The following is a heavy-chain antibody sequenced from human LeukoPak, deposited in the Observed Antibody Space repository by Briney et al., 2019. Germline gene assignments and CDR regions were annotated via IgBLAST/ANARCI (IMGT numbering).Heavy chain of an antibody. Sequence: GRSLRLSCAASGFTFSSYAMHWVRQAPGKGLEWVAVISYDGSNKYYADSVKGRFTISRDNSKNTLYLQMNSLRAEDTAVYYCARDYSSSWYNWGQGILVTVSS. V-gene: IGHV3-30*04. CDR3: ARDYSSSWYN. CDR2: ISYDGSNK. J-gene: IGHJ4*02. D-gene: IGHD6-13*01. CDR1: GFTFSSYA.